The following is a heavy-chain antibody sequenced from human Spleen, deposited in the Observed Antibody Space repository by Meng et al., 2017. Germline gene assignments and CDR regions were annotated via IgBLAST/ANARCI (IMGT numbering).Heavy chain of an antibody. J-gene: IGHJ4*02. CDR2: INPYDDTK. Sequence: QVQLVQSGADVKKPGASVKVSCKTSGYTFTDYYIHWVRQAPGQGLEWMGIINPYDDTKYYAQNFQGRVTMTRDTSTSTLYLELSSLRSEDTAMYYCARSPGGAYTSGWRQVDYWGQGALVTVSS. V-gene: IGHV1-46*03. CDR3: ARSPGGAYTSGWRQVDY. CDR1: GYTFTDYY. D-gene: IGHD6-19*01.